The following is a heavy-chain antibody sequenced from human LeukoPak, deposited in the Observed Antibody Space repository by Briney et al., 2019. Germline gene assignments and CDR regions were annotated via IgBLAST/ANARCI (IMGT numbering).Heavy chain of an antibody. Sequence: SETLSLTCAVYGGSFSGYYWSWIRQPPGKGLEWIGEINHSGSTNYNPSLKSRVTISVDTSKNQFSLKLSSVTAADTAVYYCASPYSGSYQGPPDYWGQGTLVTVSS. CDR2: INHSGST. J-gene: IGHJ4*02. CDR1: GGSFSGYY. D-gene: IGHD1-26*01. V-gene: IGHV4-34*01. CDR3: ASPYSGSYQGPPDY.